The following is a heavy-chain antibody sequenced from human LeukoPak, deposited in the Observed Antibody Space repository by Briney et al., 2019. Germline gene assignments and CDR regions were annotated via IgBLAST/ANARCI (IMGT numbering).Heavy chain of an antibody. CDR3: ARDTEDYGDDY. Sequence: GGSLRLSCAASGFTFSSYAMHWVRQAPGKGLEWVAVISYDGSNKYYADPVKGRFTISRDNSKNTLYLQMNSLRAEDTAVYYCARDTEDYGDDYWGQGTLVTVSS. J-gene: IGHJ4*02. D-gene: IGHD4-17*01. CDR2: ISYDGSNK. CDR1: GFTFSSYA. V-gene: IGHV3-30-3*01.